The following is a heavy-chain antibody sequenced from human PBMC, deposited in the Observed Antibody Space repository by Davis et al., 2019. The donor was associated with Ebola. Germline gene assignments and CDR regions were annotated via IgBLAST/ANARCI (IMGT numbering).Heavy chain of an antibody. CDR2: VNHSGST. J-gene: IGHJ4*02. CDR3: ARGFGGVKGH. V-gene: IGHV4-34*01. CDR1: GGSFSGYY. D-gene: IGHD3-16*01. Sequence: GSLRLSCAVYGGSFSGYYWSWIRQSPVKGLEWIGEVNHSGSTNYNPSLKSRVTISVDTSKNQFSLKLSSVTAADTAVYYCARGFGGVKGHWGQGTLVTVSS.